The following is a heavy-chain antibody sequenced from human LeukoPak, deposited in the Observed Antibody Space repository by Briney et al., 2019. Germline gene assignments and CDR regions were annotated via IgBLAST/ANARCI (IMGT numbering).Heavy chain of an antibody. J-gene: IGHJ4*02. CDR1: GFTVSNNY. D-gene: IGHD1-26*01. CDR3: AGSESGSYSEN. Sequence: GGSLRLSCAASGFTVSNNYMSWVRQAPGKGLEWVSVIYIGGNTYYADSVKGRFTISRDNSKNTLYLQMNNLRAEDTAVYYCAGSESGSYSENWGQGTLVTVSS. V-gene: IGHV3-66*01. CDR2: IYIGGNT.